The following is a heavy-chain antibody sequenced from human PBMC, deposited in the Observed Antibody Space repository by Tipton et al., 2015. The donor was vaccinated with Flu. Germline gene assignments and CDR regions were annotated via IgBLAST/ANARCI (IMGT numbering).Heavy chain of an antibody. CDR1: GFTFSNYY. J-gene: IGHJ3*01. CDR2: ISSSGGTK. CDR3: ARPRDGETYYYGSGYHGFDL. V-gene: IGHV3-11*01. D-gene: IGHD3-10*01. Sequence: SLRLSCVTSGFTFSNYYMTWMRQAPGKGLEWIAYISSSGGTKYYADSVKGRLTISRDNARNSLHLQMGSLRAEDTAVYFCARPRDGETYYYGSGYHGFDLWGQGTRVTVSS.